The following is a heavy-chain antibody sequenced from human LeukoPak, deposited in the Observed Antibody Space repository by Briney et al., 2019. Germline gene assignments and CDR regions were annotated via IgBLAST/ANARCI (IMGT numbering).Heavy chain of an antibody. CDR2: INTDGRTT. V-gene: IGHV3-74*01. CDR3: ARGRQTSNWYYFDY. D-gene: IGHD6-13*01. Sequence: GGSLRLSCAASGFTFTTFWMNWVRQAPGEGLVWVSLINTDGRTTTYADSVKGRFTISRDNAKNTLHLQMSSLRAEDTAVYYCARGRQTSNWYYFDYWGQGTLVTVSS. CDR1: GFTFTTFW. J-gene: IGHJ4*02.